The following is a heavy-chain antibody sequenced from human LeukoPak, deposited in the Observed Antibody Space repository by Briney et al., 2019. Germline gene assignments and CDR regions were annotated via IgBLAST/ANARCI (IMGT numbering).Heavy chain of an antibody. CDR2: VSSDGSST. V-gene: IGHV3-74*01. CDR1: GFTFNSYW. D-gene: IGHD3-10*01. J-gene: IGHJ4*02. Sequence: GGSLRLSCAASGFTFNSYWMHWVRQAPGKGLVWVSRVSSDGSSTTYADSVQGRFTISRDNAKNTLYLQMNSLRDEDTAVYYCAAPSNYGAGSFDFWGQGTLVTVSS. CDR3: AAPSNYGAGSFDF.